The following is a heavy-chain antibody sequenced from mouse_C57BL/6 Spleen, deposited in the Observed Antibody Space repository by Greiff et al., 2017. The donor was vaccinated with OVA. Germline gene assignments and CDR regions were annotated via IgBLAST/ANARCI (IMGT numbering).Heavy chain of an antibody. CDR3: ARGWLWLRHGGYFDY. CDR1: GFNIKNTY. CDR2: IDPANGTT. Sequence: VQLQQSVAELVRPGDSVKLSCTASGFNIKNTYMHWVKQRPEQGLEWIGRIDPANGTTKYAPKFQGKATITADTSSNTAYLQLISLSSEDTAIYYCARGWLWLRHGGYFDYWGQGTTLTVSS. V-gene: IGHV14-3*01. D-gene: IGHD2-2*01. J-gene: IGHJ2*01.